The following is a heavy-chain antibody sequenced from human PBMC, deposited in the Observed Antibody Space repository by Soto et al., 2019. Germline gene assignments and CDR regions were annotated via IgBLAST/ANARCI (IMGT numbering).Heavy chain of an antibody. J-gene: IGHJ4*02. V-gene: IGHV1-69*13. CDR1: GGTFSSYA. CDR2: IIPIFGTA. CDR3: AKGRYYDICGYGDC. Sequence: SVKVSCKASGGTFSSYAISWVRQAPGQGLEWMGGIIPIFGTANYAQKFQGRVTITADESTSTAYMELSSLRAEDTAIYYCAKGRYYDICGYGDCWGQGTLVTVSS. D-gene: IGHD3-22*01.